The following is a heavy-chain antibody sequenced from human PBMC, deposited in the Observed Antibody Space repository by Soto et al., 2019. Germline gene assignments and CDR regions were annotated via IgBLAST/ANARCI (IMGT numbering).Heavy chain of an antibody. Sequence: PSETLSLTCTVSGGSISDFYWSWIRQPPRKGLERIGYIYYSGSTNYNPSLKSRVTISVDTSKNQFSLNLRSMSPADTAVFYCARVGGLAGSTCDYWGPGSRGAVSS. CDR3: ARVGGLAGSTCDY. CDR2: IYYSGST. J-gene: IGHJ4*02. V-gene: IGHV4-59*01. CDR1: GGSISDFY. D-gene: IGHD3-10*01.